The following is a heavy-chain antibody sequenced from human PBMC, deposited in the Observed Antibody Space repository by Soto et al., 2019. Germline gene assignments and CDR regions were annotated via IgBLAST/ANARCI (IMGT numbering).Heavy chain of an antibody. J-gene: IGHJ4*02. CDR1: GGSISSGDYY. CDR3: DRDSSILDYGDYDGY. D-gene: IGHD4-17*01. V-gene: IGHV4-30-4*01. Sequence: SETLSLTCTVSGGSISSGDYYWSWIRQPPGKGLEWIGYIYYSGSTYYNPSLKSRVTISVDTSKNQFSLKLSSVTAADTAVYYCDRDSSILDYGDYDGYWGRGTLVTVSS. CDR2: IYYSGST.